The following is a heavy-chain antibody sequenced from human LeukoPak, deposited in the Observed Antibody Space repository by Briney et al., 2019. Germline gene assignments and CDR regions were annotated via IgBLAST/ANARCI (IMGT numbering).Heavy chain of an antibody. V-gene: IGHV3-43*02. CDR2: ISGDGGST. D-gene: IGHD6-19*01. CDR1: GFNFDDYA. Sequence: GGSLRLSCAAPGFNFDDYAIHWVRQTPGKGLEWVSLISGDGGSTFYADSVRGRFTISRDNSKNSLYLQMSSLRSEDTALYFCARESDSSGWYDYWGQGTLVTVSS. J-gene: IGHJ4*02. CDR3: ARESDSSGWYDY.